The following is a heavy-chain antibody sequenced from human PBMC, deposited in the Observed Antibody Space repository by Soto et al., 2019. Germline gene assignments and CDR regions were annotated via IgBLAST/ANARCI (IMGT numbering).Heavy chain of an antibody. CDR1: GFTFSSYA. V-gene: IGHV3-23*01. Sequence: SLRLSCAASGFTFSSYAMSWVRQAPGKGLEWISANSGSGGSTYYADSVKGRFTNTRDNSKNTLYQKMNSLSVEDMAVYYCAMINMIEEGRTSHWDAFDIWGQGTMVTVSS. CDR2: NSGSGGST. J-gene: IGHJ3*02. D-gene: IGHD2-2*01. CDR3: AMINMIEEGRTSHWDAFDI.